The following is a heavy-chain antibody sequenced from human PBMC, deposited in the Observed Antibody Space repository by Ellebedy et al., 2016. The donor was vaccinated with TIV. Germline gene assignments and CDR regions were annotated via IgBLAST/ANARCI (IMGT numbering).Heavy chain of an antibody. V-gene: IGHV4-31*01. J-gene: IGHJ3*02. CDR2: IYYSGST. CDR3: ARGPSYGSGSQAMDAFDI. Sequence: MPSETLSLTCTLSGGSISSGGYYWSWSRQHPGKGLEWIGYIYYSGSTYYNPSLKSLVTISVDTSKNQFSLKLSSVTAADTAVYYCARGPSYGSGSQAMDAFDIWGQGTMVTVSS. D-gene: IGHD3-10*01. CDR1: GGSISSGGYY.